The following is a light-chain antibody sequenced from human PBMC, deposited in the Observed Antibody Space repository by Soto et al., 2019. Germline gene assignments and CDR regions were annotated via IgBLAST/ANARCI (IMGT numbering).Light chain of an antibody. CDR2: GAS. CDR3: QQYGSSPPT. CDR1: QSVSRSY. Sequence: EIVLTQSPGTLSLSPGERATLSCRASQSVSRSYLAWYQQKPGQAPRLLIYGASSRATGIPDKFSGSGSGTDFTLTISRLEPEDFAVYYCQQYGSSPPTFGPGTKVDF. V-gene: IGKV3-20*01. J-gene: IGKJ3*01.